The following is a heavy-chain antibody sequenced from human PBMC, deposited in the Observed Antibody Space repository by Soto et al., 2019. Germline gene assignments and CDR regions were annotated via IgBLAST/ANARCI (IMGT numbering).Heavy chain of an antibody. CDR1: GFTFSTHA. Sequence: EVQLLEAGGGLVQPGGSLRLSCAVSGFTFSTHAMSWVRQAPGKGLEWVSGTSATGSTTYYADSGKGQFTISRDNSKNTLYLQMNSLRAEDTAIYYCAKQSKWSSTSCYSGGSTCPLDCWGQGTLVTVSS. J-gene: IGHJ4*02. CDR3: AKQSKWSSTSCYSGGSTCPLDC. V-gene: IGHV3-23*01. CDR2: TSATGSTT. D-gene: IGHD2-2*02.